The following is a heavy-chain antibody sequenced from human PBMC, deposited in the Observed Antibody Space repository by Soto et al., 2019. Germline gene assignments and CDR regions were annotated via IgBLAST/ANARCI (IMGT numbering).Heavy chain of an antibody. Sequence: EVQLLESGGGLGQPGGSLRLSCAASGFTFSTYAMSWVRQAPGKGLEWVSSINGDGGTTYYADSVKGRFTISRDNSKTTLYLHMNSRRAEDMAVYFCAKDQSSGQWLPKRYDYWGPGTLVTVSS. V-gene: IGHV3-23*01. D-gene: IGHD6-19*01. CDR3: AKDQSSGQWLPKRYDY. CDR2: INGDGGTT. J-gene: IGHJ4*02. CDR1: GFTFSTYA.